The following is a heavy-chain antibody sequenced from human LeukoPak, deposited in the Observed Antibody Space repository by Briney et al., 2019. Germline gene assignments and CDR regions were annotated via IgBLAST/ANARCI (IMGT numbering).Heavy chain of an antibody. CDR1: GGSISSYY. CDR2: INHSGST. V-gene: IGHV4-34*01. CDR3: ARDGYSGSDAL. J-gene: IGHJ4*02. Sequence: SETLSLTCTVSGGSISSYYWSWIRQPPGKGLEWIGEINHSGSTYYNPPLKSRVTISVDTSKNQFYLKLSSVTAADTAVYYCARDGYSGSDALWGQGTLVTVSS. D-gene: IGHD5-12*01.